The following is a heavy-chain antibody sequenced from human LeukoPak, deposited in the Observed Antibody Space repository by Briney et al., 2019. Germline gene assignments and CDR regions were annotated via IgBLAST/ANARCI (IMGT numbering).Heavy chain of an antibody. J-gene: IGHJ4*02. V-gene: IGHV3-20*04. Sequence: PAGSLRLSCAASGFTFDDYGMSWVRQAPGKGLEWVSGINWNGGSTGYADSVKGRFTISRDNAKNSLYLQMNSLRAEDTALYYCARCLVGRELLRPFDYWGQGTLVTVSS. CDR3: ARCLVGRELLRPFDY. CDR2: INWNGGST. CDR1: GFTFDDYG. D-gene: IGHD1-26*01.